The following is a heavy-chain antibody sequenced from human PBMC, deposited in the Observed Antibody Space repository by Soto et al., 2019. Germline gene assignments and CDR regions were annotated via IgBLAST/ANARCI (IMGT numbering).Heavy chain of an antibody. Sequence: EVQVLESGGGLVQPAGWLRRSCAASRFNFSSYAMSWVRQARGKGQEWVSAISGSGGSTYYADSMKGRFTISRANSKNTLYLQMNSLRAEDTAVYYCAKVRGPDYGHHEAPGIDYWGQGTLVTVSS. CDR3: AKVRGPDYGHHEAPGIDY. V-gene: IGHV3-23*01. CDR1: RFNFSSYA. D-gene: IGHD4-17*01. CDR2: ISGSGGST. J-gene: IGHJ4*02.